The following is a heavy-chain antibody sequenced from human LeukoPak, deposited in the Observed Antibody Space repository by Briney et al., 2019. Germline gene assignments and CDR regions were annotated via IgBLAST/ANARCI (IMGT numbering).Heavy chain of an antibody. CDR2: ISGSGGST. CDR1: GFTVSSNY. CDR3: TKGGYFDWLSTDFDY. V-gene: IGHV3-23*01. D-gene: IGHD3-9*01. J-gene: IGHJ4*02. Sequence: GGSLRLSCEASGFTVSSNYMNWVRQAPGKGLEWVSAISGSGGSTYYADSVKGRFTISRDKSKNTLYLQMNSLRAEDTAVYYCTKGGYFDWLSTDFDYWGQGTLVTVSS.